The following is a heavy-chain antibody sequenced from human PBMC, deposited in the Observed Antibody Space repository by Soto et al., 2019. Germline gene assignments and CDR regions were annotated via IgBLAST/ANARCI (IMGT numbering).Heavy chain of an antibody. CDR2: ISSTTNYI. CDR3: ARESEDLTSNFDY. CDR1: GFTFTRYS. V-gene: IGHV3-21*01. Sequence: GGSLRLSCAASGFTFTRYSMNWVRQAPGKGLEWVSPISSTTNYIYYADSMKGRFTVSRDNAKNSVYLEMNSLSAEDTALYYCARESEDLTSNFDYWGQGTLVTVSS. J-gene: IGHJ4*02.